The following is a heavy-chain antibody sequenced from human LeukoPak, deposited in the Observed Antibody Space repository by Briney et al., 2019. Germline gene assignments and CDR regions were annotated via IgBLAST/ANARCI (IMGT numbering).Heavy chain of an antibody. CDR3: ARDLDRYYFDY. CDR2: INTVGSST. J-gene: IGHJ4*02. Sequence: GGSLRLSCAASGFTFSSYWMHWVRQAPGKGLVWVSRINTVGSSTTYADSVKGRFTISRDNAKNTLYLQMNSLRAEDTAVYYCARDLDRYYFDYWGQGTLVTVSS. CDR1: GFTFSSYW. V-gene: IGHV3-74*01.